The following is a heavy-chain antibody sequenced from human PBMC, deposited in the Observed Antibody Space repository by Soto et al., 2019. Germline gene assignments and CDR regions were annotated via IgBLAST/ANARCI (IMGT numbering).Heavy chain of an antibody. D-gene: IGHD3-22*01. J-gene: IGHJ3*02. CDR2: IPYDGRNK. CDR1: GFTFSSYG. CDR3: AKGGYYSGYSPGSDDAFDI. V-gene: IGHV3-30*18. Sequence: QVQLVESGGGVVQPGRSLRLSCAASGFTFSSYGMHWVRQAPGKGLEWVAVIPYDGRNKYYADSVKGRFTISRDNSKNTLYLQMNSLRAEDTAVYYCAKGGYYSGYSPGSDDAFDIWGQGTMVTVSS.